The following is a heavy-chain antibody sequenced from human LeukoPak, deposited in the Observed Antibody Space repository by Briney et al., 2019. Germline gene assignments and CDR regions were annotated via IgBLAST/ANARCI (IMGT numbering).Heavy chain of an antibody. CDR3: ARDYDFWSGLYYYYYMDV. D-gene: IGHD3-3*01. Sequence: PSETLSLTCTVSGGSISSGGYYWSWIRQPAGKELEWIGRISASGSTNYNPSLKSRVTISVDTSKNQFSLKLSSVTAADTAVYYCARDYDFWSGLYYYYYMDVWGKGTTVIVSS. CDR1: GGSISSGGYY. J-gene: IGHJ6*03. V-gene: IGHV4-61*02. CDR2: ISASGST.